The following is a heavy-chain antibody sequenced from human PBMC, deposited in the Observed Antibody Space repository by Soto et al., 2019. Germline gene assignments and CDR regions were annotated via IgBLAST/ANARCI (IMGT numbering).Heavy chain of an antibody. CDR2: IYHSGST. CDR1: SGSISSSNW. D-gene: IGHD1-7*01. V-gene: IGHV4-4*02. Sequence: SETLSLTCAVSSGSISSSNWWSWVRQPPGKGLEWIGEIYHSGSTNYNPSLKSRVTISVDKSKNQFSLNLSSVTAADTAVYYCARAVTGTSKFDPWGQGTLVTVSS. CDR3: ARAVTGTSKFDP. J-gene: IGHJ5*02.